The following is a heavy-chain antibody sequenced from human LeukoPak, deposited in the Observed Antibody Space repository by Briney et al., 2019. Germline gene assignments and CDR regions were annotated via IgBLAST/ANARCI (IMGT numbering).Heavy chain of an antibody. CDR3: ARDMSSPPYYYGMDV. Sequence: PSETLPLTCTVSGGSISSYYWSWIRQPPGKGLEWIGYIYYSGSTNYNPSLKSRVTISVDTSKNQFSLKLSSVTAADTAVYYCARDMSSPPYYYGMDVWGQGTTVTVSS. CDR1: GGSISSYY. J-gene: IGHJ6*02. V-gene: IGHV4-59*01. CDR2: IYYSGST. D-gene: IGHD6-13*01.